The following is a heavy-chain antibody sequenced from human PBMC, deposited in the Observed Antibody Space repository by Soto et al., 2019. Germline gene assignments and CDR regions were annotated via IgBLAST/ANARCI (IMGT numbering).Heavy chain of an antibody. D-gene: IGHD6-25*01. CDR1: GFTFISYA. CDR3: TTDPGPYSSAY. J-gene: IGHJ4*02. V-gene: IGHV3-23*01. CDR2: ISGSCGST. Sequence: PGGPLRLSCAASGFTFISYAMSWVRQAPGKGLEWVSAISGSCGSTYYADSVKGWFTISSDYSKNTLYLLLISLKTEDTAVYFCTTDPGPYSSAYWGQGTLVTV.